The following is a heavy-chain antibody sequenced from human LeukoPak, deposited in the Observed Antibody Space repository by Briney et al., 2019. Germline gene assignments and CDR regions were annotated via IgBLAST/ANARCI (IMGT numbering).Heavy chain of an antibody. J-gene: IGHJ3*02. V-gene: IGHV4-59*02. CDR1: GGSVSSYY. CDR3: ARVGGANAFDI. Sequence: SETLSLTCTVSGGSVSSYYWSWIRQPPGKGLEWIGYIYYSGSTNYNPSLKSRVTISVDTSKNQFSLKLSSVTAADTAVYYCARVGGANAFDIWGQGTMVTVSS. CDR2: IYYSGST.